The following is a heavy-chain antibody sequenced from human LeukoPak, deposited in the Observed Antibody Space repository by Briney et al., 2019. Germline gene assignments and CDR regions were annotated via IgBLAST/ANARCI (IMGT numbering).Heavy chain of an antibody. CDR1: GFTFSSYA. V-gene: IGHV3-30*04. J-gene: IGHJ6*02. D-gene: IGHD3-22*01. Sequence: GGSLRLSCAASGFTFSSYAMHWVRQAPGKGLEWVAVISYDGSNKYYADSVKGRFTISRDNSKNTLYLQMNSLRAEDAAVYYCARDVWRVTPYYYDSSGYYNYGMDVWGQGTTVTVS. CDR3: ARDVWRVTPYYYDSSGYYNYGMDV. CDR2: ISYDGSNK.